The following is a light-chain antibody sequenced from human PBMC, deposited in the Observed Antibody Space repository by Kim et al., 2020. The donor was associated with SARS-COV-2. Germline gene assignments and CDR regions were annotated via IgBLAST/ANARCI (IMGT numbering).Light chain of an antibody. CDR2: YDC. CDR3: QVWDTDNDHYV. V-gene: IGLV3-21*04. J-gene: IGLJ1*01. Sequence: APGETARRNWGGNRMGYKSVHWNQQKPGQAPVLVIYYDCDRPSGIPERFSGPNSGKTATLTISSVEAGDEADYYCQVWDTDNDHYVFATGTKVTVL. CDR1: RMGYKS.